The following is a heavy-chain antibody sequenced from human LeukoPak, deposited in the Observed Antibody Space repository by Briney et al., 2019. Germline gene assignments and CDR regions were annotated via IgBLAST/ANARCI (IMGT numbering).Heavy chain of an antibody. J-gene: IGHJ4*02. V-gene: IGHV1-18*01. Sequence: ASVKVSCKASGYIFTSYGISWVRQAPGQGLEWMGWISAYNGNTNYAQKLQGRVTMTTDTSTSTAYMELRSLRSDDTAVYYCARDSTHYDFWSGTASPFDYWGQGTLVTVSS. CDR1: GYIFTSYG. CDR2: ISAYNGNT. D-gene: IGHD3-3*01. CDR3: ARDSTHYDFWSGTASPFDY.